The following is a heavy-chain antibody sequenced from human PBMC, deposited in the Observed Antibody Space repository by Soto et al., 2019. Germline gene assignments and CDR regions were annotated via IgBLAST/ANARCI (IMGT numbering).Heavy chain of an antibody. D-gene: IGHD4-4*01. J-gene: IGHJ4*02. CDR1: GYTFTGYY. V-gene: IGHV1-2*02. CDR3: ASLSRDDYIPFDH. Sequence: SAVKFSCKASGYTFTGYYMHWVRQAPGQGLEWMGWINPNSGGTNYAQKFQGRVTMTRDTSISTAYMELSRLRSDDTAVYYCASLSRDDYIPFDHWGQGPLVTVSS. CDR2: INPNSGGT.